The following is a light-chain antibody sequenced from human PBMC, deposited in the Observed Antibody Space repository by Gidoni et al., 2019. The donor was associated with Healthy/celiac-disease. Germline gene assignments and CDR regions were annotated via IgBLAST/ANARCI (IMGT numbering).Light chain of an antibody. V-gene: IGKV1-39*01. Sequence: DIQMNQSPSSLSASVGDRVTITCRASQSISSYLNWYQQKPGKAPKLLIYAASSLQSGVPSRFSGSGSGTDFTLTISSLQPEDFATYYCQQSYSNPTTFGGGTKVEIK. CDR3: QQSYSNPTT. CDR2: AAS. J-gene: IGKJ4*01. CDR1: QSISSY.